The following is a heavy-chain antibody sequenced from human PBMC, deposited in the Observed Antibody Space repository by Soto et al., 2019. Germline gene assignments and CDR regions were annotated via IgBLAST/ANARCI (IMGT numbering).Heavy chain of an antibody. D-gene: IGHD2-8*01. J-gene: IGHJ4*02. Sequence: GESLKISCKGSGYSFTSYWIGWVRQMPGKGLEWMGIIYPGDSDTRYSPSFQGQVTISADKSISTAYLQWSSLKASDTAMYYCARGRVCTNGVCYTEPYYFDYWGQGTLVTVSS. CDR2: IYPGDSDT. CDR1: GYSFTSYW. V-gene: IGHV5-51*01. CDR3: ARGRVCTNGVCYTEPYYFDY.